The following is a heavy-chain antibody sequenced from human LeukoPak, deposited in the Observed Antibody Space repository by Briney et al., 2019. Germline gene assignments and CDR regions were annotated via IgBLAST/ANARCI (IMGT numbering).Heavy chain of an antibody. CDR2: IYYSGST. Sequence: SETLSLTCTVSGGSISNYYWTWIRQPPGKGLEWIGYIYYSGSTNYNPSLRSRATISVDTSKKQFSLNLSSVTAADTALYYCARVATMVRGSNGMDVWGKRTTVTVSS. CDR1: GGSISNYY. V-gene: IGHV4-59*01. D-gene: IGHD3-10*01. CDR3: ARVATMVRGSNGMDV. J-gene: IGHJ6*04.